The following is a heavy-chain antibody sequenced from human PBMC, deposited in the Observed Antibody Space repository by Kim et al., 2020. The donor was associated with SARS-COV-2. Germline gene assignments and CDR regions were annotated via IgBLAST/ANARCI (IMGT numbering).Heavy chain of an antibody. CDR2: IYYSGST. V-gene: IGHV4-39*07. CDR1: GGSISSSSYY. J-gene: IGHJ5*02. D-gene: IGHD3-10*01. CDR3: AREGPPWGTMVRGENGNWFDP. Sequence: SETLSLTCTVSGGSISSSSYYWGWIRQPPGKGLEWIGSIYYSGSTYYNPSLKSRVTISVDTSKNQFSLKLSSVTAADTAVYYCAREGPPWGTMVRGENGNWFDPWGQGTLVTVSS.